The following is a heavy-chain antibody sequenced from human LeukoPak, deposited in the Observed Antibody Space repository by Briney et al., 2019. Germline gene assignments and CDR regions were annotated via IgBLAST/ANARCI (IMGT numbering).Heavy chain of an antibody. V-gene: IGHV4-39*01. Sequence: SETLSLTCTVSSGSISSSSYYWGWIRQPPGKGLEWIGSIYYSGSTYYNPSLKSRVTISVDTSKNQFSLKLSSVTAADTAVYYCARQWLVPGYFDYWGQGTLVTVSS. CDR1: SGSISSSSYY. CDR3: ARQWLVPGYFDY. CDR2: IYYSGST. J-gene: IGHJ4*02. D-gene: IGHD6-19*01.